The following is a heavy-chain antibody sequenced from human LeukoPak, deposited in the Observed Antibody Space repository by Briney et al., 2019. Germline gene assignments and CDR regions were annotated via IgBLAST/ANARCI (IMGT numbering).Heavy chain of an antibody. CDR2: INGGDNGDNT. J-gene: IGHJ4*02. CDR1: GFTFNNYA. CDR3: ARDGIQLPDTLDY. V-gene: IGHV3-23*01. Sequence: GGSLRLSCAASGFTFNNYAMTWVRQAPGKGLQWVSTINGGDNGDNTYYADSVKGRFTVSRDNSKNTVYLQMNSLRVEDTAVYYCARDGIQLPDTLDYWGLRTLVTVSS. D-gene: IGHD1-1*01.